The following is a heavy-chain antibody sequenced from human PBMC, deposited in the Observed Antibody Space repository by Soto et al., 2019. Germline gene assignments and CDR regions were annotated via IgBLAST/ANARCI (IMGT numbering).Heavy chain of an antibody. CDR1: GFTFSSYG. Sequence: XGSLRLSFAASGFTFSSYGMHWVRQAPGKGLEWVAVIWYDGSNKYYADSVKGRFTISRDNSKNTLYLQMNSLRAEDTAVYYCARDTSGVTVAVNGMDVWGQGTTVPVSS. CDR3: ARDTSGVTVAVNGMDV. CDR2: IWYDGSNK. D-gene: IGHD6-19*01. V-gene: IGHV3-33*01. J-gene: IGHJ6*02.